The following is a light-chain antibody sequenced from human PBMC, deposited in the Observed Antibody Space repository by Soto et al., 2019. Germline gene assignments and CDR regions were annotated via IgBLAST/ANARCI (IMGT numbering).Light chain of an antibody. CDR1: QGISSW. CDR2: AAS. CDR3: QQATSYTPWT. V-gene: IGKV1-12*01. J-gene: IGKJ1*01. Sequence: DIPMTQSPASVSASVGDRVTITCRASQGISSWLAWYQQKPGKAPKLLISAASSLRSGVPPRFSGSGSGTHVTLTLSSLQPEDFATYYCQQATSYTPWTVGQGTKVEIK.